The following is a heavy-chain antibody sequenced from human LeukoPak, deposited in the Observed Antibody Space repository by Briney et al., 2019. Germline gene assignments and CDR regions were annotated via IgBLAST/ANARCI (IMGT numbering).Heavy chain of an antibody. V-gene: IGHV4-59*01. CDR3: ASLSSSWSAYDAFDI. CDR2: INYSGST. Sequence: SGTLSLTCTVSGDSISSYYSSWIRQPPGKGLEWIARINYSGSTNYNTSLKSRVTMSVDTSKYQFSLRLSSVTAADKGVYYCASLSSSWSAYDAFDIWGQGTMVTVSS. J-gene: IGHJ3*02. CDR1: GDSISSYY. D-gene: IGHD6-13*01.